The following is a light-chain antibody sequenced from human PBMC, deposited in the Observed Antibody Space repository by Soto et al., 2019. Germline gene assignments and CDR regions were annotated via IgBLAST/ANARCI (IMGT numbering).Light chain of an antibody. V-gene: IGKV1-8*01. CDR1: QGISSY. CDR3: QQADTFPTT. Sequence: AIRLTQSPSSFSASTGDSVTITCRASQGISSYLAWYQQKPGKAPKLLIYAASSLQSGVPSRFSGSGFGTDFTLTISSLQPEDSAIYYCQQADTFPTTFGQGTRLEIK. CDR2: AAS. J-gene: IGKJ5*01.